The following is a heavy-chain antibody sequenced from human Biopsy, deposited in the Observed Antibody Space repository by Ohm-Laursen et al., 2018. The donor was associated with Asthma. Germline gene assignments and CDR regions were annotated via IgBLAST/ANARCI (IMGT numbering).Heavy chain of an antibody. V-gene: IGHV1-18*01. CDR1: GYTFNSAG. CDR2: ISVYNGNT. D-gene: IGHD3-10*01. Sequence: SSVKVSCKASGYTFNSAGITWVRQAPGQGLEWMGWISVYNGNTKVAQKLQDRVTMITDTSTSTAYMELRSPRSDDTAVYFCARAVDYSHYYGIDVWGQGTTVTVS. CDR3: ARAVDYSHYYGIDV. J-gene: IGHJ6*02.